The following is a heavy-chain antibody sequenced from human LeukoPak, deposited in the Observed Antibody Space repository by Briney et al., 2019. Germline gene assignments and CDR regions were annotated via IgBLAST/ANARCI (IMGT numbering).Heavy chain of an antibody. CDR2: IIPIFGTA. CDR3: ARGHPGIAAAGFDP. CDR1: GGTFSIYA. D-gene: IGHD6-13*01. Sequence: GASVKVSCTASGGTFSIYAISWVRQAPGQGLEWMGGIIPIFGTANYAQKFQGRVTITADESTSTAYMELSSLRSEDTAVYYCARGHPGIAAAGFDPWGQGTLVTVSS. V-gene: IGHV1-69*13. J-gene: IGHJ5*02.